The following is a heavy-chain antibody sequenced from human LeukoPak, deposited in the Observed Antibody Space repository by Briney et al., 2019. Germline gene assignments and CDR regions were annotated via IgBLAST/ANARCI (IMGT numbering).Heavy chain of an antibody. CDR3: AEGGGNAYDY. CDR2: ISGSGGST. CDR1: GFTFSSYA. D-gene: IGHD4-23*01. Sequence: GGSLRLSCAASGFTFSSYAMSWVRQAPGKGLGWVSAISGSGGSTYYADSVKGRFTISRDNSKNTLYLQMNSLRAEDTAVYYCAEGGGNAYDYWGQGTLVTVSS. V-gene: IGHV3-23*01. J-gene: IGHJ4*02.